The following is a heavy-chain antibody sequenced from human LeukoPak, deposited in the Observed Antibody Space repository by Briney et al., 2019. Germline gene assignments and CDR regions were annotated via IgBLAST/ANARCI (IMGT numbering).Heavy chain of an antibody. J-gene: IGHJ6*04. CDR3: ARRHLGYYGMDV. Sequence: PSETLSLTCAVYGGSFSGYYWSWIRQPPGKGLEWIGEINHSGSTNYNPSLKSRVTISVDTSKNQFSLKLSSATAADTAVYYCARRHLGYYGMDVWGKGTTVTVSS. V-gene: IGHV4-34*01. CDR1: GGSFSGYY. CDR2: INHSGST.